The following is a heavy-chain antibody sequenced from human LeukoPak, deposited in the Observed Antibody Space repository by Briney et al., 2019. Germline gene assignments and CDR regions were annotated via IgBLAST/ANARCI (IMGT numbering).Heavy chain of an antibody. CDR2: IYYSGST. CDR3: ARDWVRDIVATSPKLMENAFDI. CDR1: GGSISSSSYY. D-gene: IGHD5-12*01. J-gene: IGHJ3*02. V-gene: IGHV4-39*07. Sequence: SETLSLTCTVSGGSISSSSYYWGWIRQPPGKGLEWLGSIYYSGSTNYNPSLKSRVTISVDTSKNQFSLKLSSVTAADTAVYYCARDWVRDIVATSPKLMENAFDIWGQGTMVTVSS.